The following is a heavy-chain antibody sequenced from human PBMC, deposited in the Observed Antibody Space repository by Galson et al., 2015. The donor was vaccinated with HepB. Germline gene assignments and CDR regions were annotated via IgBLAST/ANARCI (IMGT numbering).Heavy chain of an antibody. CDR2: INPSGGST. D-gene: IGHD5-12*01. V-gene: IGHV1-46*01. CDR3: AINGAIVATMGYYYGMDV. CDR1: GYTFTSYY. Sequence: SVKVSCKASGYTFTSYYMHWVRQAPGQGLEWMGIINPSGGSTSYAQKFQGRVTMTRDKSTSTVYMELSSLRSEDTAVYYCAINGAIVATMGYYYGMDVWGQGTTVTVSS. J-gene: IGHJ6*02.